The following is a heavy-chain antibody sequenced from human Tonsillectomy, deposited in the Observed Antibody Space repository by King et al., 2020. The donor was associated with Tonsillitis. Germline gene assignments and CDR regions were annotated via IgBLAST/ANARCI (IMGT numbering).Heavy chain of an antibody. CDR2: IYTSGSF. Sequence: VQLQESGPGLVKPSQTLSLICTVSDNSISSSSHYWSWMRQPAGKELEWIGRIYTSGSFNYNPSLNSRVTMSVDTSKNQLSLILSAVTAADTAVYYCAREISGSPTYGSAFDIWGQGTMVTVS. CDR1: DNSISSSSHY. J-gene: IGHJ3*02. V-gene: IGHV4-61*02. D-gene: IGHD1-26*01. CDR3: AREISGSPTYGSAFDI.